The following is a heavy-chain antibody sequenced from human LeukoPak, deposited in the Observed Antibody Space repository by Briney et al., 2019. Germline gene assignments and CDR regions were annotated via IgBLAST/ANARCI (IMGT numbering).Heavy chain of an antibody. D-gene: IGHD1-14*01. J-gene: IGHJ4*02. V-gene: IGHV3-53*01. CDR1: GFTVITND. Sequence: GGSLRLSCAASGFTVITNDMTWVRQAPGKGLEWVPVLYSDGNTKYADSVQGRFTISRDNSKNTLYLEMNSLSPDDTAVYYCARGVEPLAANTLAYWGQGTLVTVSS. CDR3: ARGVEPLAANTLAY. CDR2: LYSDGNT.